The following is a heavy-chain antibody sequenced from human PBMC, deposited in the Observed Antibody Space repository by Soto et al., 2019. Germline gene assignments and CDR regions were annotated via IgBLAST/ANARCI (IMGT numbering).Heavy chain of an antibody. D-gene: IGHD6-19*01. V-gene: IGHV3-9*01. Sequence: EVQLVESGGGLVQPGRSLRLSCAASGFTFDDYAMHWVRQAPGKGLEWVSGISWNSGSIGYADSVKGRFTISRDNDKNSLYLQMNSLRAEDTALYYCAKDATIAVAAEVLTYYGMDVWGQGTTVTVSS. CDR1: GFTFDDYA. CDR2: ISWNSGSI. CDR3: AKDATIAVAAEVLTYYGMDV. J-gene: IGHJ6*02.